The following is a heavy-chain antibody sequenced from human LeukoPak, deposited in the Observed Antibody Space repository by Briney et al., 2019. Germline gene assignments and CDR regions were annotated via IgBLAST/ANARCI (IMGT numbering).Heavy chain of an antibody. CDR3: ARAPANAPTDY. CDR2: INHSGST. CDR1: GGSFSGYY. J-gene: IGHJ4*02. Sequence: SETLSLTCAVYGGSFSGYYWNWIRQPPGKGLEWIGEINHSGSTNYNPSLKSRVTILVDTSKNQFSLKLSSVTAADTAVYYCARAPANAPTDYWGQGTLVTVSS. D-gene: IGHD2-2*01. V-gene: IGHV4-34*01.